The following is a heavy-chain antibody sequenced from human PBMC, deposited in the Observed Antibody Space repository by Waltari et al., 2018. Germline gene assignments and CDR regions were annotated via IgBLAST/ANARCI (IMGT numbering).Heavy chain of an antibody. CDR3: TRARVAAIGSDFDY. Sequence: QVQLVQSGAEVKKPGASVKVSCEASGYTFNDYYIHWVRQAPGQGLEWMGKIRLNHGGTTYAQKFQCRVTRTRDTSISTAYMDLTGLQSDETAVYYCTRARVAAIGSDFDYWGQGTLVTVSS. CDR2: IRLNHGGT. D-gene: IGHD6-13*01. J-gene: IGHJ4*02. V-gene: IGHV1-2*02. CDR1: GYTFNDYY.